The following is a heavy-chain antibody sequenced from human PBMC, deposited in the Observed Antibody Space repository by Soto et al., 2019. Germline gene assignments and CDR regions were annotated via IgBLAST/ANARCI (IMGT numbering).Heavy chain of an antibody. CDR2: IYYSGST. Sequence: SETLSLTCTVSGGSISSYYWSWIRQPPGKGLEWIGYIYYSGSTNYNPSLKSRVTISVDTSKNQFSLKLSSVTAADTAVYYCARTTRIAARPGGFDYWGQGTLVTVSS. CDR3: ARTTRIAARPGGFDY. D-gene: IGHD6-6*01. J-gene: IGHJ4*02. V-gene: IGHV4-59*01. CDR1: GGSISSYY.